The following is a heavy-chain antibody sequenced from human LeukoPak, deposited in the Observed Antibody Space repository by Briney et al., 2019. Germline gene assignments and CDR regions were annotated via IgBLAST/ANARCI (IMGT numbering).Heavy chain of an antibody. D-gene: IGHD6-13*01. V-gene: IGHV4-59*01. CDR3: ARFLYSSSYAFDI. CDR1: GGSISSSY. J-gene: IGHJ3*02. Sequence: SETLSLTCTVSGGSISSSYWSWIRQPPGKGLEWIGYIFYTGNTNYNPSLRSRVTISIDTSKKQFSLKLSSVTAADTAVYYCARFLYSSSYAFDIWGQGTMVTVSS. CDR2: IFYTGNT.